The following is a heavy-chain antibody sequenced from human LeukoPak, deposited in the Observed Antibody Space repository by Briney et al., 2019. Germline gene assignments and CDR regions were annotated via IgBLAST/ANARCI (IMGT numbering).Heavy chain of an antibody. V-gene: IGHV1-2*02. Sequence: ASVKVSCKASGYTFTGYYIHWVRQAPGQGLEWMGWINPNSGGTNYAQKFQGRVTMTGDTSISTAYMELSRLRSDDTAVYYCAREDPYGDYYFDYWGQGTLVTVSS. CDR2: INPNSGGT. CDR1: GYTFTGYY. D-gene: IGHD4-17*01. J-gene: IGHJ4*02. CDR3: AREDPYGDYYFDY.